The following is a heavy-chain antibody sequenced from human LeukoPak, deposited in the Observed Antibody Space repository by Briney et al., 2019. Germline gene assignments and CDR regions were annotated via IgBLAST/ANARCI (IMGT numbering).Heavy chain of an antibody. Sequence: GGTLRLSCAASGFTFNSYAMSWVRQAPGKGLEWVSAISGSGGSTYYADSVKGRFTISRDNSKYTLYLQMNSLRAEDTAVYYCAKPTILRGPLDYWGQGTLVTVSS. CDR2: ISGSGGST. CDR1: GFTFNSYA. D-gene: IGHD1-26*01. CDR3: AKPTILRGPLDY. J-gene: IGHJ4*02. V-gene: IGHV3-23*01.